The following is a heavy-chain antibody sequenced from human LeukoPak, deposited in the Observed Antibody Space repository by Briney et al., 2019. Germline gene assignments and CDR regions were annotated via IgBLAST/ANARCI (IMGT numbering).Heavy chain of an antibody. CDR2: INHSGST. Sequence: SETLSLTCAVYGGSFSGYYWSWIRQPPGKGLEWIGEINHSGSTNYNPSLKSRVTISVDTSKNQFSLKLSSVTAADTAVHYCARGRGSSGWVRRFDPWGQGTLVTVSS. J-gene: IGHJ5*02. CDR1: GGSFSGYY. V-gene: IGHV4-34*01. D-gene: IGHD6-19*01. CDR3: ARGRGSSGWVRRFDP.